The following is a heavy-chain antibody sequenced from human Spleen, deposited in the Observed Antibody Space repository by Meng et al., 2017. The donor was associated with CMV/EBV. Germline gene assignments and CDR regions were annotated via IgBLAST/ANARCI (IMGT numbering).Heavy chain of an antibody. J-gene: IGHJ6*02. CDR1: GFTFSSYS. D-gene: IGHD5-18*01. V-gene: IGHV4-34*01. CDR2: INQSGST. CDR3: AGGSFGIQLWPRDYKYYGMDV. Sequence: GSLRLSCAASGFTFSSYSMNWVRQAPGKGLEWIGEINQSGSTNYNPSLKSRVTISEDTSKNQFSLKVISVTAADTAVYYCAGGSFGIQLWPRDYKYYGMDVWGQGTTVTVSS.